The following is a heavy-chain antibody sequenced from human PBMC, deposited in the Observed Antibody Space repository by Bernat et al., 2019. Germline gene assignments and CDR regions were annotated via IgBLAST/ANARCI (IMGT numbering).Heavy chain of an antibody. D-gene: IGHD6-13*01. V-gene: IGHV3-30*18. CDR1: GFTFSSYG. CDR2: ISYDGSNK. CDR3: AKGPAAALDY. J-gene: IGHJ4*02. Sequence: QVQLVESGGGVVQPGRSLRLSCAASGFTFSSYGMHWVRQAPGKGLEWVAVISYDGSNKYYADSVKGRFTISRDNSKNTLYLQMNSLRAEDTAVYYCAKGPAAALDYWGQGTLVTVSS.